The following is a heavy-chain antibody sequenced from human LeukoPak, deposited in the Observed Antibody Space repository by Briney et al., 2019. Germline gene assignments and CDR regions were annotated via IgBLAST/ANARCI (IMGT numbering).Heavy chain of an antibody. V-gene: IGHV3-23*01. CDR2: ISGSGGST. CDR1: GFTFSSYA. J-gene: IGHJ4*02. Sequence: GGSLRLSCAASGFTFSSYAMSWVRQAPGKGLEWVSAISGSGGSTYYADSVKGRFTISRDNSKNTLYLQMNSLRAEDTAVYYCAKDREVRITIFGVVGPSDYWGQGTLVTVSS. CDR3: AKDREVRITIFGVVGPSDY. D-gene: IGHD3-3*01.